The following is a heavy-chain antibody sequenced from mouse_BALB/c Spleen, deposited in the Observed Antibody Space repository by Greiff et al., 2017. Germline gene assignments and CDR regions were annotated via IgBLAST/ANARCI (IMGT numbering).Heavy chain of an antibody. CDR3: ARDDYGSSYDYAMDY. CDR2: IWGDGST. CDR1: GFSLTGYG. Sequence: QFQLQQSGPGLVAPSQSLSITCTVSGFSLTGYGVNWVRQPPGKGLEWLGMIWGDGSTDYNSALKSRLSISKDNSKSQVFLKMNSLQTDDTARYYWARDDYGSSYDYAMDYWGQGTSVTVSS. V-gene: IGHV2-6-7*01. J-gene: IGHJ4*01. D-gene: IGHD1-1*01.